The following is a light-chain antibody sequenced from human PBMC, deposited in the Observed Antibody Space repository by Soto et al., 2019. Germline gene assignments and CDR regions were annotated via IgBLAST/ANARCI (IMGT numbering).Light chain of an antibody. J-gene: IGKJ4*01. V-gene: IGKV3-11*01. CDR2: DTS. CDR1: QSVINY. CDR3: QQRYIWRPLT. Sequence: EVVLTQSPATLSLSPGERATLSCRASQSVINYLAWYQQKPGQAPRLLIYDTSNRATGITSRFSGSGSGTDFTLTISSLEPEDFAVYYCQQRYIWRPLTFGGGTKVEIK.